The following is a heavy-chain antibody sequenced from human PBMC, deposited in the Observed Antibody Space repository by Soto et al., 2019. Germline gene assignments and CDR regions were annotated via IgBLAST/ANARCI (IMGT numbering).Heavy chain of an antibody. J-gene: IGHJ2*01. CDR3: ARALTASSSSPYFDL. CDR1: GYTFTSYP. D-gene: IGHD6-13*01. CDR2: ISAGNGNT. Sequence: GASVKVSCKASGYTFTSYPMHWVRQAPGQRLEWMGWISAGNGNTKYSQKFQGSVTITRDTSASTAYMELSSLRSEDTAVYYCARALTASSSSPYFDLWGRGTLVTVSS. V-gene: IGHV1-3*01.